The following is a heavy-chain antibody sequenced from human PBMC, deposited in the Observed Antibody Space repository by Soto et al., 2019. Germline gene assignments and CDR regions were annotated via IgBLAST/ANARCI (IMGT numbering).Heavy chain of an antibody. CDR2: IYYSGST. CDR1: GGSISSGDYY. Sequence: SSETLSLTCTVSGGSISSGDYYWSWIRQPPGKGLEWIGYIYYSGSTYYNPSLKSRVTISVDTSKNQFSLKLSSVTAADTAVYYCARAPHYDYVWGSYWYDYYYGMDVWGQGTTVTVSS. CDR3: ARAPHYDYVWGSYWYDYYYGMDV. D-gene: IGHD3-16*01. J-gene: IGHJ6*02. V-gene: IGHV4-30-4*01.